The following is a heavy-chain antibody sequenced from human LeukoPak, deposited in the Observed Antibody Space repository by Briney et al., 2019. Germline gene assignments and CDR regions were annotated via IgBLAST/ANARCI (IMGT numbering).Heavy chain of an antibody. J-gene: IGHJ4*02. CDR2: IKHDGREK. CDR1: GFTFSHYW. D-gene: IGHD3-16*01. Sequence: PGGSLRLSCAASGFTFSHYWMSWVRQAPGKGLEWVANIKHDGREKYYVDSVEGRFTISRDNAKNSLFLQMNSLRAEDSAVYFCARDSPRGDFEYRGQGTLVTVSS. CDR3: ARDSPRGDFEY. V-gene: IGHV3-7*01.